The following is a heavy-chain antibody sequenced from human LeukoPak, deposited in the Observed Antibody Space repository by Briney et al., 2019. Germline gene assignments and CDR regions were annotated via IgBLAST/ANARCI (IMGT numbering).Heavy chain of an antibody. CDR2: INHSGST. D-gene: IGHD2-15*01. CDR3: ARSQEEVVPATFGMHYYYSMDV. CDR1: GGSLSDYY. Sequence: SETLSLTCAVYGGSLSDYYWSWILQPPGKGLKWIGEINHSGSTNYNPSLMSRVTMSVDTSKNQLSLKLNSVTAADTAVYYCARSQEEVVPATFGMHYYYSMDVWGKGTTVTVSS. V-gene: IGHV4-34*01. J-gene: IGHJ6*03.